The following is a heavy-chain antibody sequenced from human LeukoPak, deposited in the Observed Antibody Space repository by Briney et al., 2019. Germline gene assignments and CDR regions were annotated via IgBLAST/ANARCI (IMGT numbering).Heavy chain of an antibody. V-gene: IGHV3-30*04. J-gene: IGHJ4*02. CDR3: ATDYGDYEPIDY. CDR1: GVPLSHYA. D-gene: IGHD4-17*01. CDR2: ISFDGTNK. Sequence: PGRSLRLSCTASGVPLSHYAMHWVRQAPGRGLEWVAVISFDGTNKYYGDSVEGRFFVSRDNSKNTLYLQMNSLRPDDTAMYYCATDYGDYEPIDYWGQGTLVTVSS.